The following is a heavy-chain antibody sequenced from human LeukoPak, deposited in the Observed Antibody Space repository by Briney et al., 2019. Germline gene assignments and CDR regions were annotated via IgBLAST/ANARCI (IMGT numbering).Heavy chain of an antibody. V-gene: IGHV1-24*01. CDR3: ATGPLLRELKRGYAFDI. Sequence: ASVKVSCKVSGYTLTELSMHWVRQAPGKGLEWMGGFDPEDGETIYAPKFQGRVTMTEDTSTDTAYMELSSLRSEDTAVYYCATGPLLRELKRGYAFDIWGQGTMVTVSS. CDR1: GYTLTELS. CDR2: FDPEDGET. D-gene: IGHD1-26*01. J-gene: IGHJ3*02.